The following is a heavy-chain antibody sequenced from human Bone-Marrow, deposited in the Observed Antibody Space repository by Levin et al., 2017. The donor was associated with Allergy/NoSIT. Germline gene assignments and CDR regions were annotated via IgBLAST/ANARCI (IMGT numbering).Heavy chain of an antibody. CDR3: AGASNPRYYYGMDV. CDR1: GFTFSNQG. V-gene: IGHV3-30*03. Sequence: GGSLRLSCAASGFTFSNQGMYWVRQAPGKGLEWVAVISYDGSKKFYADSVKGRFTISRDNSRDTLDLQMSSLRIEDTAVYYCAGASNPRYYYGMDVWGPGATVTVSS. CDR2: ISYDGSKK. J-gene: IGHJ6*02.